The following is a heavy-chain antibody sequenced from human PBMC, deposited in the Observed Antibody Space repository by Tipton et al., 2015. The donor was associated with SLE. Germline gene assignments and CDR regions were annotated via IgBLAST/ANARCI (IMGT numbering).Heavy chain of an antibody. D-gene: IGHD3-22*01. CDR3: AKDLFPSDSSELWAFDI. CDR1: GFTFDDYA. CDR2: ISWDGGST. J-gene: IGHJ3*02. V-gene: IGHV3-43D*04. Sequence: GSLRLSCAASGFTFDDYAMHWVRQAPGKGLEWVSLISWDGGSTYYADSVKGRFTISRDNSKNTLYLQMNSLRAEDTAVYYCAKDLFPSDSSELWAFDIWGQGTMVTVSS.